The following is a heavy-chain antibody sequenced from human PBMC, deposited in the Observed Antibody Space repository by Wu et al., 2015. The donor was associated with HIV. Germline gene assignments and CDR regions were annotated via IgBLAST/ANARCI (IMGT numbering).Heavy chain of an antibody. CDR2: IIPIFGTA. D-gene: IGHD6-13*01. Sequence: QVQLVQSGAEVKKPGSSVKLSCRASGGTFSSFSINWVRQAPGQGLEWTGGIIPIFGTATYAQRFQGRATITSDESTSTAYMEVTGLRSDDTAVYYCARGFSSTWYDHFDLWGQGTLVTVSS. J-gene: IGHJ4*02. CDR1: GGTFSSFS. CDR3: ARGFSSTWYDHFDL. V-gene: IGHV1-69*05.